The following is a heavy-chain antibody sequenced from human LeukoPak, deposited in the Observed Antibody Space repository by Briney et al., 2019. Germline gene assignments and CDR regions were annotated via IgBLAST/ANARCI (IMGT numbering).Heavy chain of an antibody. V-gene: IGHV4-59*01. Sequence: SETLSLICTVSGGSISSYYWSWIRQHPGKGLEGIGYIYYSGSTNYNPYLKSRVTISVDTSKNQFSLKLSSVTAADTAVYYCARADDCTNGVCDAFDIWDQGTMVTVSS. D-gene: IGHD2-8*01. J-gene: IGHJ3*02. CDR1: GGSISSYY. CDR2: IYYSGST. CDR3: ARADDCTNGVCDAFDI.